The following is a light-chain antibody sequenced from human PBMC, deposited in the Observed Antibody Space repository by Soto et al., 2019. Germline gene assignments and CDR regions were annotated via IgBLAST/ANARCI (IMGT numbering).Light chain of an antibody. CDR3: CSYAVRV. J-gene: IGLJ3*02. V-gene: IGLV2-23*02. CDR1: SSEVVSYNL. CDR2: EVS. Sequence: QSALTQPASVSGSPVQSITISCTGTSSEVVSYNLVSWYQQHPGKAHKLMIYEVSKRPSGVSNRFSGSKSGNTASLTISGLQAEDEADYYCCSYAVRVFGGGTKVTVL.